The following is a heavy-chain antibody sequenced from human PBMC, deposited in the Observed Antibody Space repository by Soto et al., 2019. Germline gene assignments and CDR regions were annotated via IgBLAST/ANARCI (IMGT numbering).Heavy chain of an antibody. D-gene: IGHD3-22*01. CDR2: IYHSGST. CDR1: SGSISSNW. Sequence: SETLSLTCVVSSGSISSNWWSWVRQPPGKGLEWIGEIYHSGSTNYNPSLKSRDTISVDKSENQFSLKLSSVTAADTAVYYCARYYYDSRVNYFDYWGQGTLVT. CDR3: ARYYYDSRVNYFDY. J-gene: IGHJ4*02. V-gene: IGHV4-4*02.